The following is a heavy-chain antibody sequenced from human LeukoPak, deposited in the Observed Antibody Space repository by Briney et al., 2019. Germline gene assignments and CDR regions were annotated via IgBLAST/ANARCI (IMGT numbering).Heavy chain of an antibody. V-gene: IGHV3-74*01. CDR2: ISSDGSTT. J-gene: IGHJ3*02. D-gene: IGHD3-10*01. CDR1: GSTFGSYW. Sequence: TGGSLRLSCAASGSTFGSYWMHWVRQAPGKGLVWVSRISSDGSTTNYADSVKGRFTISRDNSKNTLYLQMNSLRAEDTAVYYCAREWRGSVDAFDIWGQGTMVTVSS. CDR3: AREWRGSVDAFDI.